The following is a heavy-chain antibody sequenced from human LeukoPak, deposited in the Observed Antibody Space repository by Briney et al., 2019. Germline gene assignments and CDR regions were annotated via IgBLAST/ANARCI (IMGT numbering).Heavy chain of an antibody. CDR1: GGSISSSSYY. Sequence: SETLSLTCTVSGGSISSSSYYWGWIRQPPGKGLEWIGSIYYSGSTYYNPSLKTRVTISVDTSKNQFSLKLSSVTAADTAVYYCARPFSYSSGWYYFDYWGQGTLVTVSS. V-gene: IGHV4-39*01. J-gene: IGHJ4*02. CDR2: IYYSGST. CDR3: ARPFSYSSGWYYFDY. D-gene: IGHD6-19*01.